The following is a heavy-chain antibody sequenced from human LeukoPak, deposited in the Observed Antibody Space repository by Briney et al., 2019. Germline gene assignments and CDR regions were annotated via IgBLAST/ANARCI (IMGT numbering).Heavy chain of an antibody. D-gene: IGHD2-2*01. V-gene: IGHV3-15*01. CDR2: IKTRTDGGTT. CDR1: GFNFSNVW. Sequence: PGGSLRLSCAASGFNFSNVWMSWVRQAPGKGLESVGRIKTRTDGGTTDHAAPVRGRFTISRDDSKNTLYLQMNSLKTEDTAVYYCTTDWDIVVVPAAEGSYLYMDVWGKGTTVIVSS. J-gene: IGHJ6*03. CDR3: TTDWDIVVVPAAEGSYLYMDV.